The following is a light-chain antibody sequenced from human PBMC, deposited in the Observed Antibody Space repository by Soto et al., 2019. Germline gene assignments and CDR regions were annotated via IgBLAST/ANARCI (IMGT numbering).Light chain of an antibody. CDR1: QSVSSN. Sequence: EIVMTQSPVTRSLSPWETVTLSWSASQSVSSNFAWYQHKPGQAHSLLIYGAFNRATGIPARFSGTGSGTEFTLTISSLQSEDFARYYCQQYNDWPLTCGQGTKVDI. J-gene: IGKJ1*01. V-gene: IGKV3-15*01. CDR3: QQYNDWPLT. CDR2: GAF.